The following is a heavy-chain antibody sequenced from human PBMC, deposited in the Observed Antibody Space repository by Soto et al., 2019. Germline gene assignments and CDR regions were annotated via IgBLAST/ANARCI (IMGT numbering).Heavy chain of an antibody. CDR2: IYNSGST. D-gene: IGHD5-12*01. Sequence: QVQLQESGPGLVKPSETLSLTCTVSGGSISRYYWNWLRQPPGKGLEWIGYIYNSGSTNYNPSLKSRVTMSVDTSKNQISLQLSSVTAADTALYYCAGVVGVDGYNYLNYWGQGTLVTVSS. CDR1: GGSISRYY. CDR3: AGVVGVDGYNYLNY. J-gene: IGHJ4*02. V-gene: IGHV4-59*01.